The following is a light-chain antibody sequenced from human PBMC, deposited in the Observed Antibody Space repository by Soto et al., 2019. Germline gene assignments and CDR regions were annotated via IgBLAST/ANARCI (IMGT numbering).Light chain of an antibody. CDR1: SSDVDFNY. J-gene: IGLJ3*02. V-gene: IGLV2-14*01. CDR2: EVT. Sequence: QSALTQPASVSGSPGQSITISCTGSSSDVDFNYVSWYQQHPDKAPKLMIYEVTYRPSGVSNRFSGSKSGNTASLAISGLQAEDEADYYCSSYTMSSTWVFGGGTKLTVL. CDR3: SSYTMSSTWV.